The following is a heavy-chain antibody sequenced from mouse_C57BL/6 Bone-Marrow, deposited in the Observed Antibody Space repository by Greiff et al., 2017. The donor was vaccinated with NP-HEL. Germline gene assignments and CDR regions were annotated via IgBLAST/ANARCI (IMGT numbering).Heavy chain of an antibody. CDR1: GYSFTGYY. CDR2: INPSTGGT. D-gene: IGHD2-10*01. CDR3: ARPLLAWFAY. Sequence: VQLKESGPELVKPGASVKISCKASGYSFTGYYMNWVKQSPEKSLEWIGEINPSTGGTTYNQKFKAKATLTVDKSSSTAYMQLKSLTSEDSAVYYCARPLLAWFAYWGQGTLVTVSA. V-gene: IGHV1-42*01. J-gene: IGHJ3*01.